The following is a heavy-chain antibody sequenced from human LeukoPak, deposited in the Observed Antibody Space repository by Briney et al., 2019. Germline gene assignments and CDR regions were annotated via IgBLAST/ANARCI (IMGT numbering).Heavy chain of an antibody. CDR1: GGSISSYY. D-gene: IGHD3-9*01. Sequence: SETLSLTCTVSGGSISSYYWSWIRQPPGKGLEWIGYIYYSGSTNYNPSLKSRVTISVDTSKNQFSLKLSSVTAADTAVYYCARVGCDILTGPTIRGGFDYWAREPWSPSPQ. CDR2: IYYSGST. J-gene: IGHJ4*02. CDR3: ARVGCDILTGPTIRGGFDY. V-gene: IGHV4-59*01.